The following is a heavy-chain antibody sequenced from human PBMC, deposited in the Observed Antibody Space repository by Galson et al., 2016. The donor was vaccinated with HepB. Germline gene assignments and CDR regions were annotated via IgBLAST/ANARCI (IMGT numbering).Heavy chain of an antibody. CDR3: ARTAAPHTWIDP. V-gene: IGHV1-18*01. CDR2: ISTYAGHT. Sequence: VRQAPGQGLEWMGWISTYAGHTDFAQKFQGRVTLTTDTSTSTAYMELTSLRSDDTAFYYCARTAAPHTWIDPWGQGTLVTVSS. D-gene: IGHD6-13*01. J-gene: IGHJ5*02.